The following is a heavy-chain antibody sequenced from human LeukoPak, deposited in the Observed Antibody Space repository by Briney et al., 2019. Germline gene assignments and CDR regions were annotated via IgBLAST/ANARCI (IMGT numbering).Heavy chain of an antibody. CDR2: INHRGST. J-gene: IGHJ4*02. V-gene: IGHV4-34*01. CDR3: ARENDYGDRCGY. D-gene: IGHD4-17*01. CDR1: GGSFSGYY. Sequence: PSETLSLTCAVYGGSFSGYYWSWIRQPPGKGLEWIGEINHRGSTNYNPSLKSRVTISIDTSKNQFSLKLSSVTAADTAVYYCARENDYGDRCGYWGQGTLVTVSS.